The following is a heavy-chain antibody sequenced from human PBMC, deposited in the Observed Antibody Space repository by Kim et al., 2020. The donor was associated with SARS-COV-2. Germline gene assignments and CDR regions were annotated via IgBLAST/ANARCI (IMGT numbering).Heavy chain of an antibody. CDR1: GYTFTSYD. CDR3: SVPLSKYCSSTSCRPGY. D-gene: IGHD2-2*01. J-gene: IGHJ4*02. V-gene: IGHV1-8*01. Sequence: ASVKVSCKASGYTFTSYDINWVRQATGQGLEWMGWMNPNSGNTGYAQKFQGRVTMTRNTSISTAYRALSSLRSEDTAVYYCSVPLSKYCSSTSCRPGYWGQGALVTVSS. CDR2: MNPNSGNT.